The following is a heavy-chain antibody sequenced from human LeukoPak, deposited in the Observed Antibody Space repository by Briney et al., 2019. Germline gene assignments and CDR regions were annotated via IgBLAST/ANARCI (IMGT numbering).Heavy chain of an antibody. J-gene: IGHJ1*01. CDR3: AKGSALGYCSGGSFYAGYFQH. CDR2: TYYRSKWHN. CDR1: GDSVSSNSAA. D-gene: IGHD2-15*01. V-gene: IGHV6-1*01. Sequence: SQTLSLTCAISGDSVSSNSAAWNWIRQSPSRGLEWLGRTYYRSKWHNDYAVSVNSRLTINPDTSKNQFSLQLNSVTPEDKAVYYCAKGSALGYCSGGSFYAGYFQHWGQGTLVTVSS.